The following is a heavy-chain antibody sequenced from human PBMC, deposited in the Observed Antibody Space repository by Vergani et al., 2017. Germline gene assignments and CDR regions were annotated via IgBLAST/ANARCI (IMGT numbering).Heavy chain of an antibody. CDR3: AGGMYRDEASTGYRLEGMDS. V-gene: IGHV4-59*13. Sequence: QVQLEESGPGLVKPSETLSLTCTVSGGPFNTYYWSWIRQSPWKGLEWIGYIYSTGSTNYNSSLNSRVTMSVDTSKNQFSLKLRSVTAADTAVYFCAGGMYRDEASTGYRLEGMDSWGQGTTVTISS. CDR2: IYSTGST. J-gene: IGHJ6*02. CDR1: GGPFNTYY. D-gene: IGHD3-9*01.